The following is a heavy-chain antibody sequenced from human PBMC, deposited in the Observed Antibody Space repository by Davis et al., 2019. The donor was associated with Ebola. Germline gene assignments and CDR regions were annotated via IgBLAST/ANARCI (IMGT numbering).Heavy chain of an antibody. CDR2: ISGSGGST. CDR3: TISSHYFDY. Sequence: GGSLRLSCAASGFTFSSYAMSWVRQAPGKGLEWVSAISGSGGSTYYADSVKGRFTISRDDSKNTAYLQMNSLKTEDTAVYYCTISSHYFDYWGQGTLVTVSS. J-gene: IGHJ4*02. CDR1: GFTFSSYA. D-gene: IGHD3-3*02. V-gene: IGHV3-23*01.